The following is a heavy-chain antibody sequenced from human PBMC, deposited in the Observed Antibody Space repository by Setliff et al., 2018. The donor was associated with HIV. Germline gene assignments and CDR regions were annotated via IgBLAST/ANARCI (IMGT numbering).Heavy chain of an antibody. J-gene: IGHJ4*02. CDR2: INAGDGDT. Sequence: ASVKVSCKASGDTFTTYALHWVRQAPGQRLEWMGWINAGDGDTKSSQKFQGRVTITRDTSASTAYMELSSLRSEDTGVYYCAIGSSNWPHRPNNYYFDYWGQGAPVTVSS. D-gene: IGHD6-13*01. CDR3: AIGSSNWPHRPNNYYFDY. CDR1: GDTFTTYA. V-gene: IGHV1-3*01.